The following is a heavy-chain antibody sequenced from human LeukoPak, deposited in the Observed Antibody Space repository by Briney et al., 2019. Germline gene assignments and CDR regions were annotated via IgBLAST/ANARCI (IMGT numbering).Heavy chain of an antibody. CDR1: GFTFSSYA. V-gene: IGHV3-23*01. D-gene: IGHD2-2*01. CDR2: ISGSGGST. J-gene: IGHJ6*03. Sequence: GGSLRLSCAASGFTFSSYAMSWVRQAPGKGLEWVSAISGSGGSTYYADSVKGRFTISRDNSKNTLYLQMNSLRAEDTAVYYCAKGDYCSSTSCYYYYYYMDVWGKGTTVTVSS. CDR3: AKGDYCSSTSCYYYYYYMDV.